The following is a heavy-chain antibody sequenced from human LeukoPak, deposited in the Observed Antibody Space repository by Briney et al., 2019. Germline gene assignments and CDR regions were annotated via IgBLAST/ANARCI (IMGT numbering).Heavy chain of an antibody. CDR2: ISSSATTT. Sequence: GSLRLSCEVSGFNFGDYYMSWIRQAPGKGLEWICYISSSATTTYYADSVKGRFTISRDNGKNSLYLQMDSLRAEDTAIYYCARDEGLHSYDSSGEFDYWGRGTLVTVSS. D-gene: IGHD3-22*01. V-gene: IGHV3-11*01. J-gene: IGHJ4*02. CDR3: ARDEGLHSYDSSGEFDY. CDR1: GFNFGDYY.